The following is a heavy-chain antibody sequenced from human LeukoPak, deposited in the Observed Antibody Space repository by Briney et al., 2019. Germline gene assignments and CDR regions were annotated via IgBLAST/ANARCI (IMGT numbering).Heavy chain of an antibody. Sequence: SETLSLTCTVSGYSISSGYYWGWIRQPPGKGPEWIGSIYHSGSTYYNPSLKSRVTISVDTSKNQLSLKLSSVTAADTAVYYCARGHPRPGIAVAFGSRRATWFDPWGQGTLVTVSS. CDR2: IYHSGST. J-gene: IGHJ5*02. V-gene: IGHV4-38-2*02. CDR1: GYSISSGYY. CDR3: ARGHPRPGIAVAFGSRRATWFDP. D-gene: IGHD6-19*01.